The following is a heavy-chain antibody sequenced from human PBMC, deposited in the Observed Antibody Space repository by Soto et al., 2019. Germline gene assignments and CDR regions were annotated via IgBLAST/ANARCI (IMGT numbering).Heavy chain of an antibody. D-gene: IGHD3-3*01. Sequence: SETLCLTCAIYGGSFSGYYWSWIRQPPGKGLEWIGEINHSGSTNYNPSLKSRVTISVDTSKNQFSLKLSSVTAADTAVYYCARGRGVFGVVKNHYYYYYMDVWGKGTTLTVPS. V-gene: IGHV4-34*01. CDR2: INHSGST. CDR3: ARGRGVFGVVKNHYYYYYMDV. J-gene: IGHJ6*03. CDR1: GGSFSGYY.